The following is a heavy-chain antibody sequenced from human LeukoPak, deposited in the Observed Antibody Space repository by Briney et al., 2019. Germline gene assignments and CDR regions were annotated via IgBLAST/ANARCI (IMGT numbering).Heavy chain of an antibody. J-gene: IGHJ3*02. CDR1: GYTLTELS. CDR3: AKDSANYDILTGYYIGFDAFDI. Sequence: LGASVKVSCKVSGYTLTELSMHWVRQAPGKGLEWMGGFDPEDGETIYAQKFQGRVTMTEDTSTDTAYMELSSLRSEDTAVYYCAKDSANYDILTGYYIGFDAFDIWGQGTMVTVSS. D-gene: IGHD3-9*01. V-gene: IGHV1-24*01. CDR2: FDPEDGET.